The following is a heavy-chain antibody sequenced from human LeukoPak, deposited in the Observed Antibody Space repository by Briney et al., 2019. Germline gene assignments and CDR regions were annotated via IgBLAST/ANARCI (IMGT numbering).Heavy chain of an antibody. CDR1: GFTVSNNY. J-gene: IGHJ5*02. CDR3: VTTLFGGDCA. D-gene: IGHD2-21*02. CDR2: MYSDGDR. Sequence: GGSLRLSCAASGFTVSNNYMSWVRQAPGKGLEWVSAMYSDGDRYYADSMKGRSTISRDRSKNTLDLQMSSLRAEDTAVYYCVTTLFGGDCAWGQGTLVTVSS. V-gene: IGHV3-53*01.